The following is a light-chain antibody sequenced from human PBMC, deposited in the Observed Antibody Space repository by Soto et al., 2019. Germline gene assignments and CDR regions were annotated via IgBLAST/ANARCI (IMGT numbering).Light chain of an antibody. CDR3: AAWDDSLNGYV. J-gene: IGLJ1*01. CDR1: SSDVGDYNS. CDR2: DVS. V-gene: IGLV2-11*01. Sequence: QSVLTQPRSVSGSPGQSVTVSCIGTSSDVGDYNSVSWYQQHPGKAPKLMIYDVSKRPSGVPDRFPGSKSGNTASLTISGLQAEDEADYYCAAWDDSLNGYVFGTGTKVTVL.